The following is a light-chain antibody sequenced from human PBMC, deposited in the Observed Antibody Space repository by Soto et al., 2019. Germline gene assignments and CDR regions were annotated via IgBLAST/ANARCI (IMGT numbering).Light chain of an antibody. CDR1: SSDVGGYNY. CDR3: SSYTRSSTYVV. V-gene: IGLV2-14*01. J-gene: IGLJ2*01. Sequence: QSVLTQPASVSGSPGQSITISCTGTSSDVGGYNYVSWYQQHPGKAPKLMIYDVSNRPSGVSNRFSGSKSGNTASLTISGLQAEDEADYCCSSYTRSSTYVVFGGGTKVTVL. CDR2: DVS.